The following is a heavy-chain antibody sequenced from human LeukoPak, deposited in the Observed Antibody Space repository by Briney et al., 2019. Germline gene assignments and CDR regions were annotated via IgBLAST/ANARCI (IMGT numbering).Heavy chain of an antibody. CDR3: AKDALKLWFGELAHFDY. Sequence: GGSLRLSCAASGFTFSRYGMHGVRQAPGKGLEGGAVISYDGSNKYYADSVKGRFTISRDNSKNTLYLQMNSLRAEDTAVYYCAKDALKLWFGELAHFDYWGQGTLVTVSS. D-gene: IGHD3-10*01. CDR2: ISYDGSNK. V-gene: IGHV3-30*18. J-gene: IGHJ4*02. CDR1: GFTFSRYG.